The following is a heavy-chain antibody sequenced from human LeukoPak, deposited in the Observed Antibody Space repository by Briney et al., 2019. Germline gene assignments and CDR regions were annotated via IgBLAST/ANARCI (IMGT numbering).Heavy chain of an antibody. D-gene: IGHD3-3*01. V-gene: IGHV1-18*01. CDR1: GYTFTSYG. Sequence: ASVKVPCKASGYTFTSYGISWVRQAPGQGLEWMGWISAYNGNTNYAQKLQGRVTMTTDTSTSTAYMELRSLRSDDTAVYYCARDGPINDFWSGYYSYYYYYMDVWGKGTTVTVSS. CDR2: ISAYNGNT. J-gene: IGHJ6*03. CDR3: ARDGPINDFWSGYYSYYYYYMDV.